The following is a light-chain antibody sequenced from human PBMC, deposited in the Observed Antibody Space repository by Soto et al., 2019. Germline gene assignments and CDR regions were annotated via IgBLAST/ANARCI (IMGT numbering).Light chain of an antibody. Sequence: IVMTQAPATLSVFAGERTPLSWTASQSVSSNLAWYRQKPGQAPGLLIYGASTRATGIPARFSGSGSGTEFTLTISSLQSEDFAVYYCQQYNNWPPITFGQGTRLE. J-gene: IGKJ5*01. CDR2: GAS. V-gene: IGKV3-15*01. CDR1: QSVSSN. CDR3: QQYNNWPPIT.